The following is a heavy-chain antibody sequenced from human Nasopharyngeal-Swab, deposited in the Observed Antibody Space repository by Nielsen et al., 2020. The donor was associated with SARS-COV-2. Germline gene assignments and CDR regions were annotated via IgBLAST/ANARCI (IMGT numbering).Heavy chain of an antibody. CDR1: GYTLTELS. D-gene: IGHD6-19*01. Sequence: ASVKVSCKVSGYTLTELSMHWVRQAPGKGLEWMGWISAYNANTKNAQKLQGRVTMTTDTSTNTAYMELRSLRSDDTAVYYCARDDRITSGSLFDYWGQGTLVTVSS. CDR3: ARDDRITSGSLFDY. CDR2: ISAYNANT. V-gene: IGHV1-18*01. J-gene: IGHJ4*02.